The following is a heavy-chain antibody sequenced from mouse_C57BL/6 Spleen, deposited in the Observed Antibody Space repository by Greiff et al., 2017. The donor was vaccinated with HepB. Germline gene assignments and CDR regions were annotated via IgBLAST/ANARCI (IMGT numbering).Heavy chain of an antibody. CDR3: ARSSSYYYGSFFAY. D-gene: IGHD1-1*01. V-gene: IGHV7-3*01. Sequence: EVKLVDSGGGLVQPGGSLSLSCAASGFTFTDYYMSWVRQPPGKALEWLGFIRNKANGYTTEYSASVKGRFTISRDNSQSILYLQMNALRAEDSATYYCARSSSYYYGSFFAYWGQGTLVTVSA. CDR1: GFTFTDYY. J-gene: IGHJ3*01. CDR2: IRNKANGYTT.